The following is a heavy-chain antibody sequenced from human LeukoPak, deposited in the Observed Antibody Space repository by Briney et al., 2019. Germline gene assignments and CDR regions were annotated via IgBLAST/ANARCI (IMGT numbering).Heavy chain of an antibody. J-gene: IGHJ4*02. CDR2: INPDGSTT. CDR1: GFTFSNYW. Sequence: GGSLRLSCAASGFTFSNYWMHWVRQDPGKGLVWVSFINPDGSTTNYADSVKGRFTISRDNAKNALYLQMNSLRAEDTAVYYCAKVRSSSGEYWGQGTLVTVSS. D-gene: IGHD6-6*01. V-gene: IGHV3-74*01. CDR3: AKVRSSSGEY.